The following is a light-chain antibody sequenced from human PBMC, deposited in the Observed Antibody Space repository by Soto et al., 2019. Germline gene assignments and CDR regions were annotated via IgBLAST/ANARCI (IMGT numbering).Light chain of an antibody. J-gene: IGKJ2*01. CDR2: GAS. V-gene: IGKV3-20*01. CDR1: QSFSSIY. CDR3: QQYGSSPPYT. Sequence: EIVLTQSPGTLSLSPGERATLSCRASQSFSSIYLAWYQQKPGQAPRLLIYGASSRATGIPDRFSGSGSGKDFTLTISRLEPEDFAVYYCQQYGSSPPYTFGQGTKLEIK.